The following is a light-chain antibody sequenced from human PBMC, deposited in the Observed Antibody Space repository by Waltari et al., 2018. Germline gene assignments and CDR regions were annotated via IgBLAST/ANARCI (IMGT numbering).Light chain of an antibody. CDR2: QDT. CDR3: QAWDTSTAVV. Sequence: HDLTQPPSVSASPGQTASLTCSGHDFNKKYASLYQQKPGQTPVLVIYQDTNRPSGIPERFSGSTSGNIATLTISGTQAMDEADYYCQAWDTSTAVVFGGGTKLTVL. V-gene: IGLV3-1*01. J-gene: IGLJ3*02. CDR1: DFNKKY.